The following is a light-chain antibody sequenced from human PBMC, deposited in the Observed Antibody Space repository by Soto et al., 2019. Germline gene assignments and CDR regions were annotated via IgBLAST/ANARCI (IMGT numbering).Light chain of an antibody. Sequence: DVQMTQSPSTLSASIGDTVTITCRASQTIVTWLAWYQQKPGRPPKLLIYMASILESGVPSRFSGRGSGTEFTLTISGLQPDDLGTYYCQQHNSYPKTFGEETKLDI. CDR3: QQHNSYPKT. J-gene: IGKJ2*01. V-gene: IGKV1-5*03. CDR1: QTIVTW. CDR2: MAS.